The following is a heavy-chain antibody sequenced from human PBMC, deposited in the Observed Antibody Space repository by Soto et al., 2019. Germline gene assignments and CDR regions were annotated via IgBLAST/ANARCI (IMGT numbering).Heavy chain of an antibody. Sequence: QVQLVQSGAEVKKTGSSVTVSCKASGVTFSRYAISWGRQAPGQGLEWMGGVMPIFGTATYAQNLHGIVTINADASTSTAYIELTSLKSDDMAVYYGAREGASGAHIGYGGQGILDTVSS. CDR1: GVTFSRYA. V-gene: IGHV1-69*01. CDR3: AREGASGAHIGY. J-gene: IGHJ4*02. D-gene: IGHD2-15*01. CDR2: VMPIFGTA.